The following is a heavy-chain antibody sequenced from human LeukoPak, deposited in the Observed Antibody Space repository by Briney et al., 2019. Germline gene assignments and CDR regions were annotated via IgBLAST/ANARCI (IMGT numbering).Heavy chain of an antibody. CDR1: GGSISGYY. CDR3: ARRYFDWSTFDY. J-gene: IGHJ4*02. CDR2: IFYGGST. Sequence: PSETLSLTCTISGGSISGYYWSWIRQPPGKGLECIGYIFYGGSTNYNPSLKSRVTISVDTSKNQFSLKLSSVTAADTAVYYCARRYFDWSTFDYWGEGTLVTVSS. V-gene: IGHV4-59*08. D-gene: IGHD3-9*01.